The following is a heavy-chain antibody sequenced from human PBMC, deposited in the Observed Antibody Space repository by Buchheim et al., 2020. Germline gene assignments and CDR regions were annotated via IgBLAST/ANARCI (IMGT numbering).Heavy chain of an antibody. CDR3: ARDFSGWSRDY. V-gene: IGHV3-21*01. CDR1: GFSFSPFG. D-gene: IGHD6-19*01. J-gene: IGHJ4*02. Sequence: DVQLVESEGGLVMPGESLTLSCVTSGFSFSPFGMTWVRQAPGKGLEWVATVGSGHHTFYADLAEGRFTVSRDNARSSVYLQLNSLRAEDTAVYFGARDFSGWSRDYWGQGTL. CDR2: VGSGHHT.